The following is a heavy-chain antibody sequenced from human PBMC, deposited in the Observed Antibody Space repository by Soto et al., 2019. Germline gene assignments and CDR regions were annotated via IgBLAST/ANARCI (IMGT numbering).Heavy chain of an antibody. CDR2: TYYRTKWYN. V-gene: IGHV6-1*01. CDR1: GDSVFNNTAA. CDR3: ERKYETGWST. J-gene: IGHJ4*02. D-gene: IGHD6-19*01. Sequence: SQTLSLTCAISGDSVFNNTAAWNWIRQSPSRGLEWLGRTYYRTKWYNEYALSVKTRITINPDTSKNQFSLQLSSVTPDDTAVYYFERKYETGWSTWGQETLVTVSS.